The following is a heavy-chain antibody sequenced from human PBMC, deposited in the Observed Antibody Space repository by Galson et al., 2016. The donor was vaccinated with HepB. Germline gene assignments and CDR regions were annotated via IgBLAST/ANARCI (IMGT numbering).Heavy chain of an antibody. V-gene: IGHV3-30*18. CDR1: GFIFSSSG. CDR2: ISYDGSDK. CDR3: AKDVWRGSGTDYYVMDV. Sequence: SLRLSRAAYGFIFSSSGMHCVRPAPGKGLEWVAVISYDGSDKYYADSVKGRFTISRDNSKNPLYLQMSSLRAEDTAVYYCAKDVWRGSGTDYYVMDVWGQGTTVAVSS. J-gene: IGHJ6*02. D-gene: IGHD1-1*01.